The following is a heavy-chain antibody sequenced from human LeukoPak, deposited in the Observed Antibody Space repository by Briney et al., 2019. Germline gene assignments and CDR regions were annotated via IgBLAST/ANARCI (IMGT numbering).Heavy chain of an antibody. CDR1: GFTFDDYG. CDR3: ARDHGAIALTNYLDY. J-gene: IGHJ4*02. D-gene: IGHD1-1*01. CDR2: INRNGGNT. Sequence: GGSLRLSCAASGFTFDDYGMSWVRQAPGKGLEWVSTINRNGGNTAYADSVKGRFTISRDNAKNSLYLQMNSLRAEDTALYYCARDHGAIALTNYLDYWGQGTLVTVSS. V-gene: IGHV3-20*04.